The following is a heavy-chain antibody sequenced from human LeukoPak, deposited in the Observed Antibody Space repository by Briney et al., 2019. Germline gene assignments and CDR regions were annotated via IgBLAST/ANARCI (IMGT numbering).Heavy chain of an antibody. Sequence: GGSLRLPCAVSGFTFEDYAMHWARQVPGKGLEWVSGISWNSDSIGYGDSVKGRFTISRDNAKNSLYLQMNSLRPEDTALYYCVKDYRSGSYMGHFDYWGQGTLVTVSS. CDR1: GFTFEDYA. CDR3: VKDYRSGSYMGHFDY. CDR2: ISWNSDSI. D-gene: IGHD6-19*01. J-gene: IGHJ4*02. V-gene: IGHV3-9*01.